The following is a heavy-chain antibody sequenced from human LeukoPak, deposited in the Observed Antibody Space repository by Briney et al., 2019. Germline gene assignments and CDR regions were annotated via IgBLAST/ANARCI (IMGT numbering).Heavy chain of an antibody. CDR3: ARDEGNTGWYTFDY. Sequence: SQTLSLTCVLSGDSVSSNNGAWNWIRQSPSRGLEWLGRTYYRSKWYNDYAVSMKGRININPDTSKNQFSLQLNSVTPEDTAVYYCARDEGNTGWYTFDYWGQGTLVTVSS. D-gene: IGHD6-19*01. CDR2: TYYRSKWYN. J-gene: IGHJ4*02. CDR1: GDSVSSNNGA. V-gene: IGHV6-1*01.